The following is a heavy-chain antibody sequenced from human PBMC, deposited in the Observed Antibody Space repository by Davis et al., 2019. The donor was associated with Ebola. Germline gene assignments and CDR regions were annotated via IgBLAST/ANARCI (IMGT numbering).Heavy chain of an antibody. V-gene: IGHV3-30-3*01. CDR3: ARASPDYGDYDYFDY. D-gene: IGHD4-17*01. Sequence: GESLKISCAASGFTFSYAMHWVRQAPGKGLEWVAVISYDGSNKYYADSVKGRFTISRDNSKNTLYLQMNSLRAEDTAVYYCARASPDYGDYDYFDYWGQGTLVAVSS. J-gene: IGHJ4*02. CDR1: GFTFSYA. CDR2: ISYDGSNK.